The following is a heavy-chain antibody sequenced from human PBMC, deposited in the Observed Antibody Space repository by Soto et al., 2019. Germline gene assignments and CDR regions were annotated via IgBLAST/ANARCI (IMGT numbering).Heavy chain of an antibody. V-gene: IGHV3-30*03. J-gene: IGHJ4*02. CDR2: ISYDGSNK. D-gene: IGHD5-12*01. CDR1: GFTFSSYG. CDR3: AGGYTNGYFDY. Sequence: GGSLRLSCAASGFTFSSYGMHWVRQAPGKGLKWVAVISYDGSNKYYADSVKGRFTISRDNSKNTLYLQMNNLRAEDTAVYYCAGGYTNGYFDYWGQGTLVTVSS.